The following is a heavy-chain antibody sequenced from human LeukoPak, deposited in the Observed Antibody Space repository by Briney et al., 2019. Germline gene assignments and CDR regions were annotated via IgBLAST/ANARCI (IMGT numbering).Heavy chain of an antibody. CDR1: GITFSSYW. V-gene: IGHV3-74*01. J-gene: IGHJ4*02. CDR3: ARASYSGSGSYPLDY. Sequence: GGSMRPSCAASGITFSSYWMHWVRQPPGKGLVWVSRINSDGSSITYADSVKGRFTISRDNAKSTLYLEMNSLRADGTAVYYCARASYSGSGSYPLDYWGQGTLVTVSS. CDR2: INSDGSSI. D-gene: IGHD3-10*01.